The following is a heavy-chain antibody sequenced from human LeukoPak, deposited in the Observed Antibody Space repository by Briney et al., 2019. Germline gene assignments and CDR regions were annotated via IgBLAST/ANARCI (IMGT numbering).Heavy chain of an antibody. CDR3: ASGSDISNFDY. Sequence: GASVKVSCKTSGYTFTGYYMHWVRHAPGQGLEWMGWINPSTGDTNYAQKFQGRVTMTRDTSISTAYMDLSRLRSDDTAVYYCASGSDISNFDYWGQGTLVTVSS. CDR2: INPSTGDT. J-gene: IGHJ4*02. D-gene: IGHD3-9*01. V-gene: IGHV1-2*02. CDR1: GYTFTGYY.